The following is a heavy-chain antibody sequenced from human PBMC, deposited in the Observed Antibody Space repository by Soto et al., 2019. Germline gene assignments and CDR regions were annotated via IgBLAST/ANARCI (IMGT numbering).Heavy chain of an antibody. CDR3: ARGGGEMTAPSPYIY. CDR2: IIPIFNTA. CDR1: GGSFSSYA. D-gene: IGHD2-21*02. Sequence: ASVKVSCKASGGSFSSYAISWVRQAPGQGLEWMGGIIPIFNTANYAQKFLRRVTITADKSTSTVYMQLSSLRSDDTAVYYCARGGGEMTAPSPYIYWGQGTLVTVSS. V-gene: IGHV1-69*06. J-gene: IGHJ4*02.